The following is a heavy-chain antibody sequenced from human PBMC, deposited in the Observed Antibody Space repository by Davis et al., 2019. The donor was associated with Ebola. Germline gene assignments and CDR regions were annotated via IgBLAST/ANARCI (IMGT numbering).Heavy chain of an antibody. Sequence: PSETLSLTCTVSGGSISSSSYYWGWIRQPPGKGLEWIGSIYYSGSTYYNPSLKSRVTISVDTSKNQFSLKLSSVTAADTAVYYCARHAPPAVVVAAGPWGQGTLVTVSS. V-gene: IGHV4-39*01. D-gene: IGHD2-15*01. CDR2: IYYSGST. J-gene: IGHJ5*02. CDR1: GGSISSSSYY. CDR3: ARHAPPAVVVAAGP.